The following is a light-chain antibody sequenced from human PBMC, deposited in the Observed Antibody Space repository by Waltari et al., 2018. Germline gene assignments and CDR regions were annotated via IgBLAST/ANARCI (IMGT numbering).Light chain of an antibody. CDR2: EVN. Sequence: QSALTQPPSVSGSPGQPVTISCTGTSSDIGTYNRVSWYQQPPGTAPKLMLYEVNNRPSGVPDRFSGSKSGNTASLTISGLQAEDEADYYCSSYARNTYVFGTGTKVTVL. J-gene: IGLJ1*01. CDR1: SSDIGTYNR. CDR3: SSYARNTYV. V-gene: IGLV2-18*02.